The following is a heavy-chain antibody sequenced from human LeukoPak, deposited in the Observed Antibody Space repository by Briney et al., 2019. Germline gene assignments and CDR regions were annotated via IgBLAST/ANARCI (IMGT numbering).Heavy chain of an antibody. CDR1: GESFSGYY. J-gene: IGHJ6*02. CDR3: ARALSVPYVVAVAGTGGANYYYGMDV. CDR2: INHSGST. V-gene: IGHV4-34*01. Sequence: SETLSLTCAVYGESFSGYYWSWIRQPPGKGLEWIGEINHSGSTNYNPSLKSRVTISVDTSKKQFSLKLSSVTAADTAVYYCARALSVPYVVAVAGTGGANYYYGMDVWGQGTTVTVSS. D-gene: IGHD6-19*01.